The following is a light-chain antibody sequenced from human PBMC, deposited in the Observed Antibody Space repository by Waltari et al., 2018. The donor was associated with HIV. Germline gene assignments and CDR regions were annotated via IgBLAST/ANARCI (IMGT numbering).Light chain of an antibody. J-gene: IGLJ1*01. Sequence: QCSLTQPASVAGAPGQSGTISCIGTSLYIVYYYYVSWYQRQPGGAPQILLYELNRRPSGGSPRFSGSKSGNTAFLTISGLQPDDEADYFCGAYSNDTTFLFGSGTYLTVL. CDR3: GAYSNDTTFL. CDR2: ELN. CDR1: SLYIVYYYY. V-gene: IGLV2-14*03.